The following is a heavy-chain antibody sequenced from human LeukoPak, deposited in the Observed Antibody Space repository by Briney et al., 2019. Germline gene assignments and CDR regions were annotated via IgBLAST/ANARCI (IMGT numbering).Heavy chain of an antibody. D-gene: IGHD2-2*01. CDR3: ARVKKLMPEFEF. CDR2: INPNRGAK. V-gene: IGHV1-2*02. CDR1: GYTFIDYY. J-gene: IGHJ4*02. Sequence: ASVKFSCNSSGYTFIDYYIHWVRHTPGQGLEWMGWINPNRGAKKYAQKFQGRVSMTRDTSINTAYMDLTNLRSDDTAIFYCARVKKLMPEFEFWGQGTLVTVSS.